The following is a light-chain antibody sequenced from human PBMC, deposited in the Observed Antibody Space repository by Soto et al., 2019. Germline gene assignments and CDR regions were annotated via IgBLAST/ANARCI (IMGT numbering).Light chain of an antibody. CDR3: QQYNNWPPIT. CDR2: GAS. CDR1: QSVSSN. Sequence: EIVMTQSPATRSVSPGEGATRSCRASQSVSSNLAWYQQKPGQAPRLLIYGASTRATGIPARFSGSGSGTEFTLTISSLQSEDFAVYYCQQYNNWPPITFGQGTRLEIK. V-gene: IGKV3-15*01. J-gene: IGKJ5*01.